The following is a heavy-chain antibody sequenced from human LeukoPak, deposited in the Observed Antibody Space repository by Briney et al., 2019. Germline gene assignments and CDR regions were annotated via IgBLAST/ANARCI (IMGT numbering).Heavy chain of an antibody. CDR2: IYYSGST. V-gene: IGHV4-31*03. CDR3: ARTYGDYYYNWFDP. D-gene: IGHD4-17*01. CDR1: GGSISSGGYY. J-gene: IGHJ5*02. Sequence: SKTLSLTCTVSGGSISSGGYYWSWIRQHPGKGLEWIGYIYYSGSTYYNPSLKSRVTISVDTSKNQFSLKLSSVTAADTAVYYCARTYGDYYYNWFDPWGQGTLVTVSS.